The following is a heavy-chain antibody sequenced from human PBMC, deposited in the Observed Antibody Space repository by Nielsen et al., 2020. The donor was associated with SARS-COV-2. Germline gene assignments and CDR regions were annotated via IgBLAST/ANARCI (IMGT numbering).Heavy chain of an antibody. CDR1: GYTFTSYG. J-gene: IGHJ4*02. Sequence: ASVKVSCKASGYTFTSYGISWVRQAPGQGLEWMGWISAYNGNTNYAQKLQGRVTMTTDTSTSTAYMELRSLRSDDTAVYYCARDQEYSGYDLGLEFDYWGQGTLVTVSS. CDR2: ISAYNGNT. CDR3: ARDQEYSGYDLGLEFDY. D-gene: IGHD5-12*01. V-gene: IGHV1-18*01.